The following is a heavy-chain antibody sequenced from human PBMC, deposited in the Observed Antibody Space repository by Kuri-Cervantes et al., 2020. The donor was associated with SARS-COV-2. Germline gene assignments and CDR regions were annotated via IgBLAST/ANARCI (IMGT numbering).Heavy chain of an antibody. J-gene: IGHJ6*02. Sequence: SQTLSLTCAVYGGSFSGYYWSWIRQTPGKGLEWIGEINHSGSTNYNPSLKSRVTISVATSKNQFSLKLSSVTAADTAVYYCARAGIVGFYDYYYGMDVWGQGTTVTVSS. CDR2: INHSGST. V-gene: IGHV4-34*01. CDR3: ARAGIVGFYDYYYGMDV. CDR1: GGSFSGYY. D-gene: IGHD1-26*01.